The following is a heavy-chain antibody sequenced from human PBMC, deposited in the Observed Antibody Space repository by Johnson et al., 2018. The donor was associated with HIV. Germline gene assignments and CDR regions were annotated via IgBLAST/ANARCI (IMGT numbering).Heavy chain of an antibody. D-gene: IGHD1-20*01. CDR1: GFTFSSFA. Sequence: QVQLVESGGGVVQPGRSLRFSCAASGFTFSSFAMHWVRQPPGKGLVWVAVISYAGSDIYYADSVKGRFTISRANSKHTLYLQMNSVRVEETAVYYCAKYLNPDNWNPDALDIWSQGTMVTVSS. V-gene: IGHV3-30-3*02. J-gene: IGHJ3*02. CDR3: AKYLNPDNWNPDALDI. CDR2: ISYAGSDI.